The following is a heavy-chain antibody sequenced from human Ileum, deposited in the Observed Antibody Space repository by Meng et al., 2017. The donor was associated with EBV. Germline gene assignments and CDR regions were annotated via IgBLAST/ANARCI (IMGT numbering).Heavy chain of an antibody. D-gene: IGHD2/OR15-2a*01. CDR1: GYTFCTYT. CDR2: ISTNAGTP. CDR3: ARGGNFDP. J-gene: IGHJ5*02. Sequence: QVQLVQSGSELKKPGASVKVSCKASGYTFCTYTIDWVRQAHARGLEWMGWISTNAGTPTYTQGFTGRFVFSLDTSVSTAYLQISSLRAEDTAVYYCARGGNFDPWGQGTLVTVSS. V-gene: IGHV7-4-1*02.